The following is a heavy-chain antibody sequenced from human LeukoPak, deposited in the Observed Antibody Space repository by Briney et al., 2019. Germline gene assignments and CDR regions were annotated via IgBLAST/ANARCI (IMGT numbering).Heavy chain of an antibody. CDR2: IIPILGIA. V-gene: IGHV1-69*04. CDR1: GGTFSSYA. Sequence: GASVKVSCKASGGTFSSYAISWVRQAPGQGLEWMGRIIPILGIANYAQKFQGRVTITADKSTSTAYMELSSLRSEDTAVYYCARPSYYDSSGYYGYWGQGTLVTVSS. CDR3: ARPSYYDSSGYYGY. J-gene: IGHJ4*02. D-gene: IGHD3-22*01.